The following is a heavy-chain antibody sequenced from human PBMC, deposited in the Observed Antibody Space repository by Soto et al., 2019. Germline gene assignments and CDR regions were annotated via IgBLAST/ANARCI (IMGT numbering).Heavy chain of an antibody. D-gene: IGHD6-19*01. CDR2: ISVSGDRT. V-gene: IGHV3-23*01. Sequence: PGGSLGLSCAASGVTFWIYSMSGVRRAPGKGLEWVSAISVSGDRTYYADSVKGRFFISRDNSNNTVFLRVSSLRVEDTATYYCAKAGSSGWRTYFDHWGQGTPVTVSS. CDR3: AKAGSSGWRTYFDH. J-gene: IGHJ4*02. CDR1: GVTFWIYS.